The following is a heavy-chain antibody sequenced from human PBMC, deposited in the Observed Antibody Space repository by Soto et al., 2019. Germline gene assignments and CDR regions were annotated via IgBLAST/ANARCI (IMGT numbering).Heavy chain of an antibody. CDR1: GFTFSSNY. V-gene: IGHV3-53*02. D-gene: IGHD4-17*01. J-gene: IGHJ4*02. CDR3: ARAAGRTYGDYDYFDY. Sequence: EVQLVETGGGLIQPGGSLRLSCAASGFTFSSNYMSWVRQAPGKGLEWVSVIYSGGSRYYADSVKGRFTISRDNSKNTLYLQMNSLRADDTAVYYCARAAGRTYGDYDYFDYWGQGTLVTVSS. CDR2: IYSGGSR.